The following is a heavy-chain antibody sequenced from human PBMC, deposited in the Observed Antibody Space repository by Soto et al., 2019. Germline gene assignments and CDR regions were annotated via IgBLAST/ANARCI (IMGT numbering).Heavy chain of an antibody. D-gene: IGHD6-19*01. CDR1: GGSISSSSYY. Sequence: PSETLSLTCTVSGGSISSSSYYWGWIRQPPGKGLEWIGSIYYSGSTYYNPSLKSRVTISVDTSKNQFSLKLSSVTAADTAVYYCARSIAVAGPYYFDYWGQVTLVSVSS. V-gene: IGHV4-39*01. CDR2: IYYSGST. CDR3: ARSIAVAGPYYFDY. J-gene: IGHJ4*02.